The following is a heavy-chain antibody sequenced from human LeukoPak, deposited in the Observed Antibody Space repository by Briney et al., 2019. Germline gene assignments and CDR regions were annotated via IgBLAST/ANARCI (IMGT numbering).Heavy chain of an antibody. D-gene: IGHD2-15*01. J-gene: IGHJ4*02. CDR3: ARGHYCSGGSCYFDY. Sequence: ASVKVSCKASGYTFTGYYMHWVRQAPGQGLEWMGWINPNSGGTNYAQKFQGRVTMTRDTSISTAYMELGRLRSDDTAVYYCARGHYCSGGSCYFDYWGQGTLVTVSS. CDR2: INPNSGGT. CDR1: GYTFTGYY. V-gene: IGHV1-2*02.